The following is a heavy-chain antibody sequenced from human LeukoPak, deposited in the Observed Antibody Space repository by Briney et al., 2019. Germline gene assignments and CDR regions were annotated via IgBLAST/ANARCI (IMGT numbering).Heavy chain of an antibody. D-gene: IGHD6-13*01. CDR2: ISSSSSYI. J-gene: IGHJ4*02. V-gene: IGHV3-21*01. CDR3: ARDLIAAAATGDY. CDR1: GFTFSSYS. Sequence: GGSLRLSCAPSGFTFSSYSMNWVRQAPGKGLEWVSSISSSSSYIYYADSVKGRFTISRDNAKNSLYLQMNSLRAEDTAVYYCARDLIAAAATGDYWGQGTLVTVSS.